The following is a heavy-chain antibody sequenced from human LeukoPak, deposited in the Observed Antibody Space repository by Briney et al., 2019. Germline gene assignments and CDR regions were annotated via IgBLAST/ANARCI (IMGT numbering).Heavy chain of an antibody. CDR3: AGDDYYDSSGYYYLGAFDI. J-gene: IGHJ3*02. Sequence: ASVKVSCKASGGTFSSYAISWVRQAPGQGLEWMGRIIPIFGIANYAQKFRGRVTITADKSTSTAYMELSSLRSEDTAVYYCAGDDYYDSSGYYYLGAFDIWGQGTMVTVSS. CDR2: IIPIFGIA. D-gene: IGHD3-22*01. CDR1: GGTFSSYA. V-gene: IGHV1-69*04.